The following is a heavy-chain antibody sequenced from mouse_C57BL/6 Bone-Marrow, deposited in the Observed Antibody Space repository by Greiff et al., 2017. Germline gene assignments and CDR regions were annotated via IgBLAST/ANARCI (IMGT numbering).Heavy chain of an antibody. D-gene: IGHD2-10*02. J-gene: IGHJ3*01. CDR1: GYTFTSYW. CDR2: IYPGNSDT. Sequence: VQLQQSGTVLARPGASVKMSCKTSGYTFTSYWMHWVKQRPGQGLEWIGAIYPGNSDTSYNQKFKGKATLTAVTSASTAYMELSSLTNEDSAVYYCTWRYGNYEAWFAYGGRGTLVTVSA. V-gene: IGHV1-5*01. CDR3: TWRYGNYEAWFAY.